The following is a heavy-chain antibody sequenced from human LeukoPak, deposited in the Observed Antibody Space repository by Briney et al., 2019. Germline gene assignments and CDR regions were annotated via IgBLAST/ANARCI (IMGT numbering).Heavy chain of an antibody. CDR1: GYTFTSYG. V-gene: IGHV1-18*01. Sequence: ASVKDSCKASGYTFTSYGISWVRQAPGQGLEWMGWISAYNGNTNYAQKLQGRVTMTTDTSKSTAYMELRSLRSDDTAVYYCARDGGSGYYYYMDVWGKGTTVTVSS. J-gene: IGHJ6*03. CDR2: ISAYNGNT. D-gene: IGHD3-10*01. CDR3: ARDGGSGYYYYMDV.